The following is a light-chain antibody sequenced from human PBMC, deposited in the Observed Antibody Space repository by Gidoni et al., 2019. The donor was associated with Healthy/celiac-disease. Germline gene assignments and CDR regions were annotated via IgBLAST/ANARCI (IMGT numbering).Light chain of an antibody. CDR1: QSISSY. CDR3: QQSYSTMYT. Sequence: DIQMTQSPSSLSSSVGDRVTITCRASQSISSYLNWYQQKPGKAPKLLIYAASSLKSGVPSRFSGRGSGKDFTIIISSLQHEDFANYYCQQSYSTMYTFGQGTKLEIK. CDR2: AAS. J-gene: IGKJ2*01. V-gene: IGKV1-39*01.